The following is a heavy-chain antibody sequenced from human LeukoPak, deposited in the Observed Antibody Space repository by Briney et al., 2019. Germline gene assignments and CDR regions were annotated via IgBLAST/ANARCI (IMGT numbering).Heavy chain of an antibody. D-gene: IGHD3-22*01. CDR3: AREYYYDSMGFDY. V-gene: IGHV1-2*02. J-gene: IGHJ4*02. CDR1: GYTFTGYY. CDR2: INPNSGGT. Sequence: ASVKVSCKASGYTFTGYYMYWVRQAPGQGLEWMGWINPNSGGTNYAQKFQGRVTMTRDTSISTAYMELSRLRSDDTAVYYCAREYYYDSMGFDYWGQGTLVTVSS.